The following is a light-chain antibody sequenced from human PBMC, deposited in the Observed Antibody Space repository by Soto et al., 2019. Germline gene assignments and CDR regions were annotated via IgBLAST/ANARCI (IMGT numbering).Light chain of an antibody. V-gene: IGKV1-5*01. CDR3: QQYNTYST. J-gene: IGKJ5*01. Sequence: DIQMTQSPSTLSASVGDRVTITCRASQSISSWLAWYQQKPGKAPKLLIYDASSLKSGVPARFSGSGSGTEFTLTISSLQPEDFATYYCQQYNTYSTVGQGTRLEIK. CDR2: DAS. CDR1: QSISSW.